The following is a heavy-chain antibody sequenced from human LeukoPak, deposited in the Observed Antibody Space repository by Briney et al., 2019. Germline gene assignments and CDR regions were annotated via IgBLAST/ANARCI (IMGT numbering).Heavy chain of an antibody. V-gene: IGHV3-30*02. Sequence: GGSLRLSCTASGFTFSRNGMHWVRQAPGKGLEWVAFIKRDESENWYLNSVRGRFTISRDNSKNTLYLHMNSLSAEDTAVYYCVKDVLFAVGDAFDIWGQGTMVTVSS. CDR3: VKDVLFAVGDAFDI. J-gene: IGHJ3*02. D-gene: IGHD3-10*02. CDR2: IKRDESEN. CDR1: GFTFSRNG.